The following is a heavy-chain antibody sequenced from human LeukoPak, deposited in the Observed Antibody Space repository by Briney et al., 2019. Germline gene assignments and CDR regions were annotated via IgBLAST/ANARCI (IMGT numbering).Heavy chain of an antibody. Sequence: SETLSLTCTVSGGSITTYYGTWIRQSPGKGLEWIGYIYYSGSTTYNPSLKSRVTISVDTSKNQFSLKLSSVTAADTAVYYCARGLYYYGSGSYFWGQGTLVTVSS. CDR2: IYYSGST. CDR3: ARGLYYYGSGSYF. CDR1: GGSITTYY. J-gene: IGHJ4*02. V-gene: IGHV4-59*12. D-gene: IGHD3-10*01.